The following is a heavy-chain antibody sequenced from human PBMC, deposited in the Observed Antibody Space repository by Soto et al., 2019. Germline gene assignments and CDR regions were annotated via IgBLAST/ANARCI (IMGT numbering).Heavy chain of an antibody. CDR1: GYSFTSYW. Sequence: PGESLKISCKGSGYSFTSYWIGWVRQMPGKGLEWMGIIYPGDSDTRYSPSFRGQVTISADKSISTAYLQWSSLKASDTAMYYCARRVYGSGSYYKPFDIWGQGTMVTVSS. D-gene: IGHD3-10*01. J-gene: IGHJ3*02. CDR2: IYPGDSDT. CDR3: ARRVYGSGSYYKPFDI. V-gene: IGHV5-51*01.